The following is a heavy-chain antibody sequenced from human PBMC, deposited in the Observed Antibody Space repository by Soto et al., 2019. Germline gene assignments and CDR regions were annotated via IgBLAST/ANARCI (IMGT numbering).Heavy chain of an antibody. CDR2: VSSDGNNK. CDR3: AKDRVIKLLNIWPEP. D-gene: IGHD2-21*02. Sequence: PVGSLRLSCVSSVFSFSNYGMHCVRHSPGKGLEWVAFVSSDGNNKYYADSVKGRFTISRDNSKNTVYLQVDSLRLDDTAIYYCAKDRVIKLLNIWPEPWGQGTVVIVSS. J-gene: IGHJ5*02. V-gene: IGHV3-30*18. CDR1: VFSFSNYG.